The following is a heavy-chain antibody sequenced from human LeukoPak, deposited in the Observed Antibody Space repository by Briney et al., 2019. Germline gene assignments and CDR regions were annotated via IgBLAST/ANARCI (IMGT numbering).Heavy chain of an antibody. CDR1: GFTFSDYY. V-gene: IGHV3-11*01. CDR3: ARIRGGARYFDWLLFNWFDP. Sequence: GGSLRLSCAASGFTFSDYYMRWIRQAPGKGLEWVSYISSSGSTIYYADSVKGRFTISRDNAKNSLYLQMNSLRAEDTAVYYCARIRGGARYFDWLLFNWFDPWGQGTLVTVSS. CDR2: ISSSGSTI. J-gene: IGHJ5*02. D-gene: IGHD3-9*01.